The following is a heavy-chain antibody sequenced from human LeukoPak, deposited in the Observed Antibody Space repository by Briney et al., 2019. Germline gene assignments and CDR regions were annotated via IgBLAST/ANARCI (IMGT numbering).Heavy chain of an antibody. Sequence: GGSLRLSCAASGFTFSNCAMIWVRQPPGKGLEWVSAISGRGGWTYYADSVKGRFTISRDDSKNMMWLQMNSLRAEDTALYYCAKDPDYYYMDVWGKGTTVTVSS. CDR2: ISGRGGWT. J-gene: IGHJ6*03. CDR3: AKDPDYYYMDV. CDR1: GFTFSNCA. V-gene: IGHV3-23*01.